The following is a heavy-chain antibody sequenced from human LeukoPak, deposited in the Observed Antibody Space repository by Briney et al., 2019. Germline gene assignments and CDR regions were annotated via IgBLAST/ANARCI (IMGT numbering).Heavy chain of an antibody. V-gene: IGHV3-11*01. Sequence: PGGSLRLSCAASGFPFSDYYMSWIRQAPGKGLEWVSYISGASHIYYADSVKGRFTISRDNAKNSLFLQMTSLRAEDTAVYYCARGFDCSSASCPCMDLWGQGTTVTVSS. D-gene: IGHD2-2*01. CDR2: ISGASHI. J-gene: IGHJ6*02. CDR3: ARGFDCSSASCPCMDL. CDR1: GFPFSDYY.